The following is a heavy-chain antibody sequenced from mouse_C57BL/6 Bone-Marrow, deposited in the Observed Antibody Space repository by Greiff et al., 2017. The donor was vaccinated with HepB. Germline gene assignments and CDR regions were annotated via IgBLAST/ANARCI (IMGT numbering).Heavy chain of an antibody. V-gene: IGHV1-69*01. CDR2: IDPSDSYT. CDR1: GYTFTSYW. D-gene: IGHD2-1*01. J-gene: IGHJ4*01. Sequence: QVQLQQSGAELVMPGASVKLSCKASGYTFTSYWMHWVKQRPGQGLEWIGEIDPSDSYTNYNQKFKGKSTLTVDKSSSTAYMQLSSLTSEDSAVYYGEREGFYYADYYAMDYWGQGTSVTVSS. CDR3: EREGFYYADYYAMDY.